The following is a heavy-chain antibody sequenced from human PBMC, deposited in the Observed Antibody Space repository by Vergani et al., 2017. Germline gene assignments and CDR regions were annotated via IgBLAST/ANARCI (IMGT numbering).Heavy chain of an antibody. J-gene: IGHJ4*02. CDR3: ARHFWRNKDYYDSSGYPDY. D-gene: IGHD3-22*01. Sequence: QVQLQQWGAGLLKPSETLSLTCAVYGGSFSGYYWSWIRQPPGKGLEWIGEINHSGSTYYNPSLKSRVTISVDTSKNQFSLKLSSVTAADTAVYYCARHFWRNKDYYDSSGYPDYWGQGTLVTVSS. CDR2: INHSGST. V-gene: IGHV4-34*01. CDR1: GGSFSGYY.